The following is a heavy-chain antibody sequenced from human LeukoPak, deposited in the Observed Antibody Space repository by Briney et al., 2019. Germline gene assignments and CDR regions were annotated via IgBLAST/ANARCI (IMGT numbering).Heavy chain of an antibody. CDR2: MNPNSGNT. CDR3: ARGVELEWVFDY. V-gene: IGHV1-8*01. D-gene: IGHD3-3*01. CDR1: GYTFTSYD. Sequence: ASVKVSRKASGYTFTSYDINWVRQATGQGLEWMGWMNPNSGNTGYAQKFQGRVTMTRNTSISTAYMELSSLRSEDTAVYYCARGVELEWVFDYWGQGTLVTVSS. J-gene: IGHJ4*02.